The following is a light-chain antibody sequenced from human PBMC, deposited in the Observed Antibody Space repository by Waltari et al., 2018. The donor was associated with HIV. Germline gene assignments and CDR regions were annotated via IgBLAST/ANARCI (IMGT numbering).Light chain of an antibody. CDR3: QQYYSTPRT. Sequence: ATINCKSSQSVLYSSNNKNYLAWYQQKPGQPPKLLIYWASTRESGVPDRFSGSGSGTDFTLTISSLQAEDVAVYYCQQYYSTPRTFGQGTKLEIK. CDR2: WAS. J-gene: IGKJ2*01. V-gene: IGKV4-1*01. CDR1: QSVLYSSNNKNY.